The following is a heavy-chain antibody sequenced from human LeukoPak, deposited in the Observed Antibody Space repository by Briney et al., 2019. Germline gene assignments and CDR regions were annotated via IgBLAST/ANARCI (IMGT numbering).Heavy chain of an antibody. CDR1: GFTFSSYE. J-gene: IGHJ4*02. D-gene: IGHD2-15*01. CDR3: TRVHGGYPFDS. CDR2: ISSSSSTI. Sequence: PGGSLRLSCAASGFTFSSYEMNWVRQAPGKGLEWVSFISSSSSTIYYADSVKGRFTISRDNAKNSLYLQMNSLRAEATAVYYCTRVHGGYPFDSWGQGTLVTVSS. V-gene: IGHV3-48*03.